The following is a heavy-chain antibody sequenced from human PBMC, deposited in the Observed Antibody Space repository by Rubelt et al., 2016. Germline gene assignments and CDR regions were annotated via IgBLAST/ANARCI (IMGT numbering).Heavy chain of an antibody. V-gene: IGHV2-26*03. CDR1: GFSLSSVRMG. CDR2: IFSNDEN. CDR3: ARGFEFDLAY. J-gene: IGHJ4*02. Sequence: QVTLKESGPVLVKPTETVTLTCTISGFSLSSVRMGVSWIRQPPGKALTWLAHIFSNDENSYKTFLKSRLTLSKDTAKNQVVLTLTNMDPVDPATYDWARGFEFDLAYWGRGTRVTVSS.